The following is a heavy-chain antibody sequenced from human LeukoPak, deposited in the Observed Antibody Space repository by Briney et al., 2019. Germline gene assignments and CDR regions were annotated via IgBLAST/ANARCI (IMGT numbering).Heavy chain of an antibody. CDR1: GYTFTSYG. D-gene: IGHD5/OR15-5a*01. V-gene: IGHV1-18*01. CDR2: ISAYNSNT. J-gene: IGHJ4*02. Sequence: ASVKVSCKASGYTFTSYGISWVRQAPGQGLEWMGRISAYNSNTNNAQKLQGRVTMTTDTSTSTAYMELRSLRSDDTAVYYCARDLVYVSGSRRKDYFDYWGQGTLVTVSS. CDR3: ARDLVYVSGSRRKDYFDY.